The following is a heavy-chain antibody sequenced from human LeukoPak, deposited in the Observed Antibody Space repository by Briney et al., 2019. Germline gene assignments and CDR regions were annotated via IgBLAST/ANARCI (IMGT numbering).Heavy chain of an antibody. CDR2: IWYDGSNK. Sequence: PGGSLRLSCAASGFTFSSYGMHWVRQAPGKGLEWVAVIWYDGSNKYYVDSVKGRFTISRDNSKNTLYLRMNSLRAEGTAVYYCARGPNSGYDGDGFDIWGQGTMVTVSS. V-gene: IGHV3-33*08. CDR3: ARGPNSGYDGDGFDI. CDR1: GFTFSSYG. D-gene: IGHD5-12*01. J-gene: IGHJ3*02.